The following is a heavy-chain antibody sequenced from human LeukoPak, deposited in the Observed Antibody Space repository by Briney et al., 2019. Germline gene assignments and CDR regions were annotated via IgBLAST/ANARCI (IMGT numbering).Heavy chain of an antibody. J-gene: IGHJ6*02. V-gene: IGHV3-21*01. Sequence: GGSLRLSCEASGFSFSTYSMNWVRQAPGKGLEWVSSISSSSSYIYYADSVKGRFTISRDNAKNSLYLQMNSLRAEDTAVYYCAREYVLLWFGELSADYYYGMDVWGQGTTVTVSS. CDR1: GFSFSTYS. CDR3: AREYVLLWFGELSADYYYGMDV. D-gene: IGHD3-10*01. CDR2: ISSSSSYI.